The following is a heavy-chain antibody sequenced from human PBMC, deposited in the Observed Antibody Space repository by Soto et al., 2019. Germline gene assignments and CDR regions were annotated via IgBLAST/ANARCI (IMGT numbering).Heavy chain of an antibody. D-gene: IGHD3-3*01. CDR3: ARVRYDFWSGYHASESRPVFIRGEYGREV. Sequence: ASVKVSCKASGYTFTGYYMHWVRQAPGQGLEWMGWINPNSGGTNYAQKFQGRVTMTRDTSISTAYMELSRLRSDDTAVYYCARVRYDFWSGYHASESRPVFIRGEYGREVWGDRTTVIASS. J-gene: IGHJ6*04. CDR1: GYTFTGYY. CDR2: INPNSGGT. V-gene: IGHV1-2*02.